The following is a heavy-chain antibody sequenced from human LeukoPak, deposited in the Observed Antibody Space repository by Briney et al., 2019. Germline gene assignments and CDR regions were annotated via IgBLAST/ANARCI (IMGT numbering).Heavy chain of an antibody. CDR2: IPYDGSNK. V-gene: IGHV3-30*02. CDR3: AKDLSTYYYDSSGYY. CDR1: GFTFSRYD. D-gene: IGHD3-22*01. Sequence: GGSLRLSCAASGFTFSRYDMHWVRQAPGKGLEWVAFIPYDGSNKYYADSVKGRFTISRDNSKNTLYLQMNSLRAEDTAVYYCAKDLSTYYYDSSGYYWGQGTLVTVSS. J-gene: IGHJ4*02.